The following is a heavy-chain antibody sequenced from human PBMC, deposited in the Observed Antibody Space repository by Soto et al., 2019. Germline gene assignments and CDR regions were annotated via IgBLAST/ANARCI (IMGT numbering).Heavy chain of an antibody. Sequence: ASVKVSCKAPAYPFTSYYIHWVRQAPGHGLEWMGIINPNGGSTRFAQTFQGRSTMTRDTSTSTVYMDLRSLRSEDTAIDYCARSSAGVFGIIIECSNWLAPWGQGSVVTVSS. CDR3: ARSSAGVFGIIIECSNWLAP. CDR1: AYPFTSYY. J-gene: IGHJ5*02. D-gene: IGHD3-16*02. V-gene: IGHV1-46*01. CDR2: INPNGGST.